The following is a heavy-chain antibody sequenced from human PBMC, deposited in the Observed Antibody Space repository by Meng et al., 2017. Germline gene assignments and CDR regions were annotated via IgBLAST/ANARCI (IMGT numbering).Heavy chain of an antibody. Sequence: QVQLVQSGAEVKSPGASVRVSCEAYGYTFTDHYLHWVRQAPGQGPEWMGRIHPKSGDTDYAQKIRGKVTMTRETSIRTAYMELIRLISDDTAVYYCTRGGNYGDYLDWWGQGTLVTVSS. CDR1: GYTFTDHY. D-gene: IGHD4-17*01. V-gene: IGHV1-2*06. CDR2: IHPKSGDT. J-gene: IGHJ4*02. CDR3: TRGGNYGDYLDW.